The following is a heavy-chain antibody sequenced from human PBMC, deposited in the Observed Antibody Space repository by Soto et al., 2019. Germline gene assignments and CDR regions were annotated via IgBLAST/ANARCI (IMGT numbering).Heavy chain of an antibody. J-gene: IGHJ4*02. Sequence: PGGSLRLCCAASGFTFSSYAMHWVRQAPGKGLEWVAVISYDGSNKYYADSVKGRFTISRDNSKNTLYLQMNSLRDEDTAVYYCARVREDYYYDSSGSGLGYWGQGTLVTVSS. D-gene: IGHD3-22*01. CDR1: GFTFSSYA. CDR3: ARVREDYYYDSSGSGLGY. CDR2: ISYDGSNK. V-gene: IGHV3-30-3*01.